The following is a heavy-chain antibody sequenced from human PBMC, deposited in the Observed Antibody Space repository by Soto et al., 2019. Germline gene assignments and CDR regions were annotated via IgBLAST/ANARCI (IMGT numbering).Heavy chain of an antibody. J-gene: IGHJ4*02. V-gene: IGHV3-30*18. CDR3: AKDPVCVTFYTPLAF. D-gene: IGHD3-16*01. Sequence: GSLRLSCQASGFNFDNYGMHWVRQAPGKGLEWVAVITYDGSFQYYADSVKGRFTISRDNSKNTLSLHLNTLKPEDTAVYHSAKDPVCVTFYTPLAFWGQGTLVTVSS. CDR2: ITYDGSFQ. CDR1: GFNFDNYG.